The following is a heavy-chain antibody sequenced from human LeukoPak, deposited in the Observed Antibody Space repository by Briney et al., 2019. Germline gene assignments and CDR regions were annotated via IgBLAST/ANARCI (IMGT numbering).Heavy chain of an antibody. D-gene: IGHD3-16*01. Sequence: GGSLRLSCAASGFTVSTYWMSWVRQAPGKGLEWVASINHNGNVNYYVDSVKGRFTISRDNAKNSLYLQMSNLRAEDTAVYFCARGGGLDVWGQGATVTVSS. CDR3: ARGGGLDV. V-gene: IGHV3-7*03. CDR1: GFTVSTYW. CDR2: INHNGNVN. J-gene: IGHJ6*02.